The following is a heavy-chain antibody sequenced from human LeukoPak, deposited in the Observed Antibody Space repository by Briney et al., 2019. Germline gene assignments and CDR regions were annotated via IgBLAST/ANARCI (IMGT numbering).Heavy chain of an antibody. CDR3: ARDTGVDC. CDR1: GFTVRANY. Sequence: GGSPRLSCAASGFTVRANYMSWVRQAPGKGLEWVSVIDSGGGTYYADSVKGRFTISRDNSKNTLYLQMNSLRVEDTAVYYCARDTGVDCWGQGTVVTVSS. CDR2: IDSGGGT. V-gene: IGHV3-53*01. J-gene: IGHJ4*02. D-gene: IGHD4-11*01.